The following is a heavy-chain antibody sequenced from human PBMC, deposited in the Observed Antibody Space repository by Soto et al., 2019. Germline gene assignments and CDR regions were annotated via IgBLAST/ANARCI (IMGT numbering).Heavy chain of an antibody. J-gene: IGHJ4*02. CDR1: GGTFSSYA. D-gene: IGHD6-6*01. Sequence: QVQLVQSGAEVKKPGSSVKVSCKASGGTFSSYALSWVRQAPGQGLEWMGRIIPILGKANYAQKFQGRVTITAHKSPRPADMKLSSLRSEDTAMYYCATGPSPFDYWGQGTLVTVSS. CDR2: IIPILGKA. CDR3: ATGPSPFDY. V-gene: IGHV1-69*02.